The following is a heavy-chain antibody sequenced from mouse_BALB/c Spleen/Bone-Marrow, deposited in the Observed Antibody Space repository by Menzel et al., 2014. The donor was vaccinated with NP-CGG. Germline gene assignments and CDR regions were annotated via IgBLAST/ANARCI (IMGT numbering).Heavy chain of an antibody. D-gene: IGHD4-1*01. Sequence: VQLQQSGAELVKPGASVKLSCTASGFNIKDTYMHWVKQRPEQGLEWIGRIDPANGNTKYDPKFQGKATIAADTSSNTAYLQLSSLTSEDTAVYYCARWEYYAMDYWGQGTSVTVSS. CDR3: ARWEYYAMDY. CDR2: IDPANGNT. J-gene: IGHJ4*01. CDR1: GFNIKDTY. V-gene: IGHV14-3*02.